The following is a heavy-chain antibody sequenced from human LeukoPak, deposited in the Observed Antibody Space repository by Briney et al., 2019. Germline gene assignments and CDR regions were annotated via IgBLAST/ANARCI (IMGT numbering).Heavy chain of an antibody. CDR3: ARVSTHYYYMDV. CDR2: ISSSSSYI. Sequence: AGGSLRLSCAASGFTFSSYSMNWVRQAPGKGLEWVSSISSSSSYIYYADSVKGRFTISRDNAKNSLYLQMNSLRAGDTAVYYCARVSTHYYYMDVWGKGTTVTVSS. CDR1: GFTFSSYS. J-gene: IGHJ6*03. V-gene: IGHV3-21*01. D-gene: IGHD2-2*01.